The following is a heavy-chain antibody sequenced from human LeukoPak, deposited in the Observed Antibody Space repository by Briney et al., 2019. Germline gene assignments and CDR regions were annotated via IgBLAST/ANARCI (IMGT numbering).Heavy chain of an antibody. J-gene: IGHJ4*02. Sequence: GGSLRLSCVASGFTLNKYWMYWVRQAPGKGLVWVSRMNIDGTSTSYADSVKGRFTISRDNARNKVYLQMNSLRVEDTAVYYCARVYISSSYFDYWGQGTLVTVSS. V-gene: IGHV3-74*01. CDR3: ARVYISSSYFDY. CDR1: GFTLNKYW. D-gene: IGHD6-6*01. CDR2: MNIDGTST.